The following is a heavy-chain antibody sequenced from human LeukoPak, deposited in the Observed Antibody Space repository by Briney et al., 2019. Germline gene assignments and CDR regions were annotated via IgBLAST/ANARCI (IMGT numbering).Heavy chain of an antibody. J-gene: IGHJ4*02. CDR3: AAPYSSTWFDY. D-gene: IGHD6-13*01. CDR2: IVVGSDNT. V-gene: IGHV1-58*01. Sequence: SVKVSCKASGFTFTSRSAVRWVRQARGQRLEWIGWIVVGSDNTNYAQKFQERVTITRDMSTSTAYMELSSLTSEDTAVYYCAAPYSSTWFDYWGQGTLVTVSS. CDR1: GFTFTSRSA.